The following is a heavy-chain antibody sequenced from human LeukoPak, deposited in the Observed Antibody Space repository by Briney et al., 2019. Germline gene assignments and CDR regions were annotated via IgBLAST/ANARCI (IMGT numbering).Heavy chain of an antibody. V-gene: IGHV3-7*01. Sequence: GGSLRLSCAATGFNFRKHWMSWVRQSIGKGLECVAKIQEDGNEMHYVDSVKGRFTISRDNAKNSLYLQMNSLRAEDTAVYYCARDYYGSGIDYMDVWGKGTTVTISS. D-gene: IGHD3-10*01. CDR2: IQEDGNEM. J-gene: IGHJ6*03. CDR1: GFNFRKHW. CDR3: ARDYYGSGIDYMDV.